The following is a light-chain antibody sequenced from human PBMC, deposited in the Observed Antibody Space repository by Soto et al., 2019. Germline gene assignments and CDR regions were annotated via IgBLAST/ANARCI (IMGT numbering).Light chain of an antibody. CDR1: NIGSKS. CDR2: DGG. J-gene: IGLJ1*01. CDR3: QVWDRTSDHSYV. V-gene: IGLV3-21*02. Sequence: SSELTQPPSVSVAPGQTARITCGGDNIGSKSVHWYQQKPGQAPVLVVYDGGDRPSGIPARFSGSNSGNKATLTISRVEAGDEADYYCQVWDRTSDHSYVFGTGTKLTVL.